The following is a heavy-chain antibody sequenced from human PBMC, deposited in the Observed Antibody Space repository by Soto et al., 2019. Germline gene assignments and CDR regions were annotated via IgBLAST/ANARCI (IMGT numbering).Heavy chain of an antibody. CDR2: IIPIFGTA. CDR1: GGTFSSYA. D-gene: IGHD3-3*01. V-gene: IGHV1-69*13. J-gene: IGHJ6*02. Sequence: SVKVSCKASGGTFSSYAISWVRQAPGQGLEWMGGIIPIFGTANYAQKLQGRVTITADESTSTAYMELSSLRSEDTAVYYCARDMNYYDFWSGYKTPHYYGMDVWGQGTTVNV. CDR3: ARDMNYYDFWSGYKTPHYYGMDV.